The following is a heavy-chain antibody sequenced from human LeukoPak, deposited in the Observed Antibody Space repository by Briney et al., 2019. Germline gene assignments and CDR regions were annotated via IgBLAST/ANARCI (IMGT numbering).Heavy chain of an antibody. CDR2: ISSSSSYI. D-gene: IGHD4-17*01. Sequence: PGGSLRLSCAASGFTFSSYSMNWVRQAPGKGLEWVSSISSSSSYIYYADSVKGRFTISRDNAKNSLYLQMNSLRAEDTAVYYCARDYGDYSTGYYYYYYMDVWGKGTTVTISS. CDR3: ARDYGDYSTGYYYYYYMDV. CDR1: GFTFSSYS. J-gene: IGHJ6*03. V-gene: IGHV3-21*01.